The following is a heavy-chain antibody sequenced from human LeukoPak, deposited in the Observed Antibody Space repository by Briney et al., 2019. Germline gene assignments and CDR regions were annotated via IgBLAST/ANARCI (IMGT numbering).Heavy chain of an antibody. CDR2: INTNTGNP. CDR3: ARDSRGGSRWYTWGVPHFDY. V-gene: IGHV7-4-1*02. D-gene: IGHD6-13*01. J-gene: IGHJ4*02. CDR1: GYTFTNYP. Sequence: ASVTVSRKDSGYTFTNYPLNWVRQAPGQGLEWMGWINTNTGNPLYAQVFTSRYVFSLHTSVRTAYLQVSSLKAEDTAVYYCARDSRGGSRWYTWGVPHFDYWGQGTLVTVSS.